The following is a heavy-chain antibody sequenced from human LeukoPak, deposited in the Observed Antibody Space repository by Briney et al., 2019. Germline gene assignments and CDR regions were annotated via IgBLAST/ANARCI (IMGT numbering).Heavy chain of an antibody. Sequence: ASVKVSCKASGYTFTSYHMHWVRQAPGQGLEWMGIINPSGGSTSYAQKFQGRVTMTEDTSTDTAFLDLSSLKFEDTAVYYCAAIAIDYDGGAEAFDFWGQGTLVTVSS. CDR3: AAIAIDYDGGAEAFDF. D-gene: IGHD4-17*01. V-gene: IGHV1-46*01. CDR1: GYTFTSYH. J-gene: IGHJ3*01. CDR2: INPSGGST.